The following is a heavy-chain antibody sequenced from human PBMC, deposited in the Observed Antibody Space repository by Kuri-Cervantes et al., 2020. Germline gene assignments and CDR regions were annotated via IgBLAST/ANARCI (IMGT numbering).Heavy chain of an antibody. CDR2: ISYDGSNK. D-gene: IGHD6-6*01. Sequence: GESLKISCAASGFTFSSYGMHWVRQAPGKGLEWVAVISYDGSNKYYADSVKGRFTISRDNAKNSLYLQMNSLRAEDTAVYYCARAGSSADWDVWGQGTTVTVSS. V-gene: IGHV3-30*03. CDR3: ARAGSSADWDV. CDR1: GFTFSSYG. J-gene: IGHJ6*02.